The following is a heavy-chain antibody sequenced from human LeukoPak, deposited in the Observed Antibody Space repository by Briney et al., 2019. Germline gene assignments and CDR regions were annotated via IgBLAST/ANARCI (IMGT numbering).Heavy chain of an antibody. CDR2: INDNGDMT. CDR1: EFSFDAFA. D-gene: IGHD6-19*01. CDR3: AKAKRPWQWLGGFDP. Sequence: TGGSLRLSCAACEFSFDAFAMTWVRQAPGRGLEWVSSINDNGDMTDYADSVKGRFTISRDNAKKYVFLEINSLRSEDTAIYFCAKAKRPWQWLGGFDPWGQGTLVIVSS. V-gene: IGHV3-20*04. J-gene: IGHJ5*02.